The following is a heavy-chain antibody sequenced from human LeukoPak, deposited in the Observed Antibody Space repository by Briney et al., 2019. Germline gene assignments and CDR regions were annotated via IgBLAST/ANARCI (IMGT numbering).Heavy chain of an antibody. D-gene: IGHD4-23*01. V-gene: IGHV4-38-2*02. CDR2: IYHSGST. J-gene: IGHJ4*02. CDR1: GYSISSGYY. Sequence: SETLSLTCTVSGYSISSGYYWGWIRQPPGKGLEWIRSIYHSGSTYYNPSLKSRVTISLDTSKNQFSLKLSSVTAADTAMYYCARVSRGNSVGGDYWGQGTLVTVSS. CDR3: ARVSRGNSVGGDY.